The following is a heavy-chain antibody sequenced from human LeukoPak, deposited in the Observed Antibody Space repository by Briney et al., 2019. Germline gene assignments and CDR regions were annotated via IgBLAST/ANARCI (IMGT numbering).Heavy chain of an antibody. D-gene: IGHD2-15*01. CDR3: ARDFFHGHCSGLTCFLLDS. CDR2: ISAYNGNT. Sequence: ASVKVSCKASGYTFTSYGITWVRQAPGQGLEWMGWISAYNGNTNYAQKFQGRLTMTTDTSTNTAYMELRSLRPEDTAVYYCARDFFHGHCSGLTCFLLDSWGQGSLVTVSS. J-gene: IGHJ4*02. CDR1: GYTFTSYG. V-gene: IGHV1-18*01.